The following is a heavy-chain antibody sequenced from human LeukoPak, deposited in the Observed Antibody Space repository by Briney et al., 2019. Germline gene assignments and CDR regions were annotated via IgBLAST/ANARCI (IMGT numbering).Heavy chain of an antibody. V-gene: IGHV3-7*02. Sequence: GGSLRLSCAASGXTFSGYWMSWVRQAPGKGLEWVANIKQDGSEKHYVDSVKGRFTISRDNAKNSLYLQMNSLRAEDTAVYYCASGSGWYFDYWGQGTLVTISS. D-gene: IGHD6-19*01. J-gene: IGHJ4*02. CDR1: GXTFSGYW. CDR2: IKQDGSEK. CDR3: ASGSGWYFDY.